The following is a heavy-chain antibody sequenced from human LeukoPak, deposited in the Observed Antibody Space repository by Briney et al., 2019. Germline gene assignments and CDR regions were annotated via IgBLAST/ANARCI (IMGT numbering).Heavy chain of an antibody. CDR3: ARGTMVRGVMRY. Sequence: PSQTLSLTCTVSGGSISSGGYYWSWIRQHPGKGLEWIGYIYYSGSTYYNPSLKSRVTISVDTSKNQFSLKLSSVTAADTAVYYCARGTMVRGVMRYWGQGTLVTVPS. V-gene: IGHV4-31*03. CDR1: GGSISSGGYY. CDR2: IYYSGST. D-gene: IGHD3-10*01. J-gene: IGHJ4*02.